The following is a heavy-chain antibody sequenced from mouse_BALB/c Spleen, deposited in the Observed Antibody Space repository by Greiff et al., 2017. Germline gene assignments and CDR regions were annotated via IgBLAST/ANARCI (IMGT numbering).Heavy chain of an antibody. Sequence: EVKLVESGGGLVKPGGSLKLSCAASGFTFSDYYMYWVRQTPEKRLEWVATISDGGSYTYYPDSVKGRFTISRDNAKNNLYLQMSSLKSEDTAMYYCARDEITTATTPYWGQGTLVTVSA. CDR2: ISDGGSYT. CDR3: ARDEITTATTPY. D-gene: IGHD1-2*01. CDR1: GFTFSDYY. J-gene: IGHJ3*01. V-gene: IGHV5-4*02.